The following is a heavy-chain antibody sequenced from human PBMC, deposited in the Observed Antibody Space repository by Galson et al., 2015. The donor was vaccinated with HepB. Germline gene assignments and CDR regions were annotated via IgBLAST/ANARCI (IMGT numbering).Heavy chain of an antibody. J-gene: IGHJ6*02. V-gene: IGHV3-7*01. Sequence: SLRLSCAASEFTFSSYCMSWVRQAPGKGLEWVANIKQDGSEKYYVESVKGRFTISRDNAKNSLYLQMNSLRAEDTAVYYCARDFRSNLYMLRFLEWLRPYYYGMDVWGQGTTVTVSS. D-gene: IGHD3-3*01. CDR2: IKQDGSEK. CDR3: ARDFRSNLYMLRFLEWLRPYYYGMDV. CDR1: EFTFSSYC.